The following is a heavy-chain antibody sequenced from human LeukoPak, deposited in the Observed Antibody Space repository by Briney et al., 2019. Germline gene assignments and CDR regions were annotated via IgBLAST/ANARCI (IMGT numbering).Heavy chain of an antibody. CDR1: GGTFSSYA. D-gene: IGHD2-2*01. CDR3: ASERDQLLLRYYYYYYGMDV. Sequence: GASVKVSCKASGGTFSSYAISWVRQAPGQGLKWMGRIIPIFGIANYAQKFQGSVTITADKSTSTAYMELSSLRSEDTAVYYCASERDQLLLRYYYYYYGMDVWGQGTTVTVSS. J-gene: IGHJ6*02. V-gene: IGHV1-69*04. CDR2: IIPIFGIA.